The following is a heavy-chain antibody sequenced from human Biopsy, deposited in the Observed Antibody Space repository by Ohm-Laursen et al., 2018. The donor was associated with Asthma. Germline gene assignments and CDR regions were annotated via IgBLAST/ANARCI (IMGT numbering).Heavy chain of an antibody. CDR1: GGTFNTYV. CDR3: ARKAGSCISRTCYSLDF. D-gene: IGHD2-2*01. J-gene: IGHJ4*02. Sequence: VPSVTVSCKSLGGTFNTYVIGWVRPAPGQGLEWMGGINPVFGTTTYPQKFQDRVTITADDSTSTVYMELSSLRSEDTAVYYCARKAGSCISRTCYSLDFWGQGTLVTVSS. CDR2: INPVFGTT. V-gene: IGHV1-69*13.